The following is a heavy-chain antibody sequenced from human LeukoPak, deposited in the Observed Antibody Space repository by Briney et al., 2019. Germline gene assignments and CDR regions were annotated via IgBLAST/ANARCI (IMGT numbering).Heavy chain of an antibody. D-gene: IGHD6-19*01. V-gene: IGHV3-23*01. CDR2: ISGSGGST. J-gene: IGHJ4*02. CDR1: GFSFSSYA. Sequence: GGSLRLSCAASGFSFSSYAMSWVRQAPGKGLEWVSAISGSGGSTYYADAVKGRFTISRDNSKTTLYLQMNSLRAEDTAVYYCAKAVSIAVAGPVDYWGQGTLVTVSS. CDR3: AKAVSIAVAGPVDY.